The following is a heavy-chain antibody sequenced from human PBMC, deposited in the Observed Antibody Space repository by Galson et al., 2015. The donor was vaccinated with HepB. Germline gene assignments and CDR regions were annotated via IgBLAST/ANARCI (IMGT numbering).Heavy chain of an antibody. CDR2: ISYDGSNK. Sequence: SLRLSCAASGFTFSSYGMHWVRQAPGKGLEWVAVISYDGSNKYYADSVKGRFTISRDNSKNTLYLQMNSLRAEDTAVYYCAKGGLAAAGQYYFDYWGQGTLVTVSS. CDR1: GFTFSSYG. V-gene: IGHV3-30*18. J-gene: IGHJ4*02. D-gene: IGHD6-13*01. CDR3: AKGGLAAAGQYYFDY.